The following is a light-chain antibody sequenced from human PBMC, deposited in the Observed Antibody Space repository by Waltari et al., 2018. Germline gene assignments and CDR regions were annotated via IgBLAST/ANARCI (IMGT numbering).Light chain of an antibody. V-gene: IGKV3-20*01. Sequence: IVLTQSPGTLSLSPGERATLPCRASQSVTSISLGWYQQKPGQAPRLLIYGTFNRATGIPDRFSGSGSATDFTLTISRLEPEDFAVYYCEQYDGSVVTFGGGTKVEIK. CDR3: EQYDGSVVT. CDR2: GTF. J-gene: IGKJ4*01. CDR1: QSVTSIS.